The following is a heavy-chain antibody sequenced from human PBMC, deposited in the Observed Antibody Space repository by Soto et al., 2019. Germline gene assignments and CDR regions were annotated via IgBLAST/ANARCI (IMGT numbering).Heavy chain of an antibody. V-gene: IGHV3-48*01. CDR3: AKGGRQWLVTSDFNY. CDR2: ISSSNRTI. CDR1: GFTFSSYS. D-gene: IGHD6-19*01. J-gene: IGHJ4*02. Sequence: PGGSLRLSSAASGFTFSSYSMNWVRQAPGKGLEWVSYISSSNRTIYYADSVKGRFTISRDNSKNTVSLEMTSLRAEDTAFYYCAKGGRQWLVTSDFNYWGQGALVTVSS.